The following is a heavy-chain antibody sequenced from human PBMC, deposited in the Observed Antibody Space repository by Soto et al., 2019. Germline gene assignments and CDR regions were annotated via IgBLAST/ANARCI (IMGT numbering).Heavy chain of an antibody. CDR2: INPNSGGT. CDR3: AREPPYDYVWGRYRGTYYFDY. V-gene: IGHV1-2*02. D-gene: IGHD3-16*02. J-gene: IGHJ4*02. CDR1: GYTFTGYY. Sequence: ASVKVSCKASGYTFTGYYMHWVRQAPGQGXEWMGWINPNSGGTNYAQKFQGRVTMTRDTSISTAYMELSRLRSDDTAVYYCAREPPYDYVWGRYRGTYYFDYWGQGTLVTVSS.